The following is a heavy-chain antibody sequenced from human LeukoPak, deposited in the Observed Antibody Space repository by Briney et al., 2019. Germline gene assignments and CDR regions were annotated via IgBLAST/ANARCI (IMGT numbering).Heavy chain of an antibody. Sequence: GGSLRLSCAASGFSVSSNFMSWVRQAPGKGLEWLSVMYPGGATYSADSVKGRFIISRDDLKNTLYLQMNSLRAEDTAVYYCARGDSAPYFLPSRLPYWGQGILVTVSS. J-gene: IGHJ4*02. D-gene: IGHD3-22*01. V-gene: IGHV3-53*01. CDR1: GFSVSSNF. CDR2: MYPGGAT. CDR3: ARGDSAPYFLPSRLPY.